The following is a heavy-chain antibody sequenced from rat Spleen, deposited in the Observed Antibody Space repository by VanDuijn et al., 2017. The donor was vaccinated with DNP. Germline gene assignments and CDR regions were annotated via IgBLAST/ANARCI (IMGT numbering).Heavy chain of an antibody. D-gene: IGHD1-4*01. CDR1: GFTFRDYY. CDR2: ISYDGGRN. V-gene: IGHV5-22*01. Sequence: EVYLVESGGGLVQPGRSLKLSCAASGFTFRDYYMAWVRQVPTKGLEWVAYISYDGGRNYNGDSVKGRFTISRDNAKSTLYLQMNSLRSEDMATYYCARHVLPLRVWDYWGQGVMVTVSS. CDR3: ARHVLPLRVWDY. J-gene: IGHJ2*01.